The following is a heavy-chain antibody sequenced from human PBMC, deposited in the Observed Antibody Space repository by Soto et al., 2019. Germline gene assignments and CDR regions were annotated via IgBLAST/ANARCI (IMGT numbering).Heavy chain of an antibody. CDR2: ISGSGGST. CDR1: GFTFSSYA. V-gene: IGHV3-23*01. Sequence: GGSLRLSCAASGFTFSSYAMSWVRQAPGKGLEWVSAISGSGGSTYYADSVKGRFTISRDNSKNTLYLQMNSLRAEETAVYCCAKVGYSSSWQTYYYYGMDVWGQGTTVTFSS. D-gene: IGHD6-13*01. CDR3: AKVGYSSSWQTYYYYGMDV. J-gene: IGHJ6*02.